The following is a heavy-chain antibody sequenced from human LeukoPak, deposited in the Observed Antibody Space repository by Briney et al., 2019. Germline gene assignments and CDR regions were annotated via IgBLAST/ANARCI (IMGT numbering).Heavy chain of an antibody. J-gene: IGHJ4*02. D-gene: IGHD6-13*01. CDR2: ISSSSSYI. CDR1: GFTFSSYS. CDR3: ACLAASYYFDY. Sequence: GGSLRLSCAASGFTFSSYSMNWVRQAPGKGLEWVSSISSSSSYIYYADSVKGRFTISRDNAKNSLYLQMNSQRAEETAVYYCACLAASYYFDYWGQGTLVTVSS. V-gene: IGHV3-21*01.